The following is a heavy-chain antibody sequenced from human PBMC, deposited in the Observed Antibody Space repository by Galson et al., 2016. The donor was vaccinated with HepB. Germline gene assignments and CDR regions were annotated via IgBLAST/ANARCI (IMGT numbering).Heavy chain of an antibody. D-gene: IGHD3-16*02. V-gene: IGHV3-21*01. CDR2: ISSSSYI. J-gene: IGHJ3*02. Sequence: SLRLSCAASGFTFSSYSMNWVRQAPGKGLEWVSSISSSSYIYYADPVKGRFTISRDNAKNSLYLQMNSLRAEDTAVYYCARTYYDYVWGSYRQVFDAFDIWGQGTMVTVSS. CDR3: ARTYYDYVWGSYRQVFDAFDI. CDR1: GFTFSSYS.